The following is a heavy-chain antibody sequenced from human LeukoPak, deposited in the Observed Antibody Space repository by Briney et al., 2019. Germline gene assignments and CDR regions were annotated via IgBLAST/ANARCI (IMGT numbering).Heavy chain of an antibody. CDR3: ATTQTFDY. J-gene: IGHJ4*02. CDR1: GFTFGNYW. D-gene: IGHD2-15*01. Sequence: GGSLRLSCIASGFTFGNYWMSWVRQAPGKGLEWVANIKQDGSEKYYVDSVKGRFSISRDNAKSSLDLQMNNLRAEDTAVYYCATTQTFDYWGQGTLVTVSS. CDR2: IKQDGSEK. V-gene: IGHV3-7*03.